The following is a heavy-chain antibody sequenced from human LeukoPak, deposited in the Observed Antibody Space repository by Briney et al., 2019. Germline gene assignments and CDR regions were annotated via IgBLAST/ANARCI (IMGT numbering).Heavy chain of an antibody. Sequence: GGSLRLSCAASGFTFSSYGMHWVRQAPGKGLEWVAVISYDGSNNYYADSVKGRFTISRDNSKNTLYLQMNSLRAEDTAVYYCAKDKSSGWYYFDYWGQGTLVTVSS. CDR3: AKDKSSGWYYFDY. D-gene: IGHD6-19*01. V-gene: IGHV3-30*18. CDR2: ISYDGSNN. CDR1: GFTFSSYG. J-gene: IGHJ4*02.